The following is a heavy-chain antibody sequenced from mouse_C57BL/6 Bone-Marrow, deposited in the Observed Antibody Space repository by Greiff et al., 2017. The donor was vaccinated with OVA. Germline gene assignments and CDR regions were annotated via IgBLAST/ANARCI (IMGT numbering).Heavy chain of an antibody. CDR2: ISYDGSN. J-gene: IGHJ1*03. D-gene: IGHD2-1*01. CDR1: GYSITSGYY. V-gene: IGHV3-6*01. CDR3: ARGNYGWYFDV. Sequence: DVKVEESGPGLVKPSQSLSLTCSVTGYSITSGYYWTWIRQFPGNKLEWMGYISYDGSNNYNPSLKNRISITRDTSKNQFFLKLNSVTTEDTATYYCARGNYGWYFDVWGTGTTVTVSS.